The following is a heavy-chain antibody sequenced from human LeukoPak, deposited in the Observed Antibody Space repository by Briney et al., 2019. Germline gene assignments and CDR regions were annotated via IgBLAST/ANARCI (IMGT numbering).Heavy chain of an antibody. CDR1: GDSVSSNSAA. CDR2: TYYRSKWYN. Sequence: QTLSLTCAISGDSVSSNSAAWNWIRQSPSRGLEWLGRTYYRSKWYNDYAVSVKSRITINPDTSKNQFSLQLNSVTPEDTAVYYCARDNGYYYDSSGYYYSAFDIWGQGTMVTVSS. J-gene: IGHJ3*02. V-gene: IGHV6-1*01. CDR3: ARDNGYYYDSSGYYYSAFDI. D-gene: IGHD3-22*01.